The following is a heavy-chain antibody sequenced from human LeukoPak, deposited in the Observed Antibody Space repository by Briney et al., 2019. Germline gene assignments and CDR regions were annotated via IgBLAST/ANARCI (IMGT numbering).Heavy chain of an antibody. Sequence: GGSLRLSCAASDFSFITYAMSWVRQAPGKGLEWVSTISGGGDATYYADSVKGRFTISRDNAKNSLYLQMNSLRAEGTALYYCARTSRIGYCTNGVCQDFDYWGQGTLVTVSS. CDR1: DFSFITYA. CDR2: ISGGGDAT. CDR3: ARTSRIGYCTNGVCQDFDY. D-gene: IGHD2-8*01. J-gene: IGHJ4*02. V-gene: IGHV3-23*01.